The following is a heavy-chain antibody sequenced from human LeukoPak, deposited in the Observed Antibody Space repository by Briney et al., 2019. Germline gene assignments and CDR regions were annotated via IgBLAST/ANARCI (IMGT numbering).Heavy chain of an antibody. CDR1: GFLFSPFG. D-gene: IGHD1-26*01. J-gene: IGHJ4*02. CDR2: IDISGGPT. CDR3: AKIVGNYGFDF. Sequence: GGSLRLSCAACGFLFSPFGVGWVRHAPGRGREGVSPIDISGGPTYYADSVKGRFTISRDNSKNSLYLQMNSLRAEDTAVYYCAKIVGNYGFDFWGQGTLVTVSS. V-gene: IGHV3-23*01.